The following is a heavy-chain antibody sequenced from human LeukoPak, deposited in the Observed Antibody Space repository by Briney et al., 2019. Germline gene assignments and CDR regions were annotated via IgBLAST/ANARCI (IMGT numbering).Heavy chain of an antibody. J-gene: IGHJ4*02. CDR1: GGSISGYY. CDR3: VRSRQMATLDS. Sequence: SSETLSLTCTVSGGSISGYYWNWIRQSPGKGLEWIGYVHYNGDTSYNPSLRSRVTISADTSKNQFSLNLRSVTAADTALYYCVRSRQMATLDSWGQGTLIIVSS. D-gene: IGHD5-24*01. CDR2: VHYNGDT. V-gene: IGHV4-59*08.